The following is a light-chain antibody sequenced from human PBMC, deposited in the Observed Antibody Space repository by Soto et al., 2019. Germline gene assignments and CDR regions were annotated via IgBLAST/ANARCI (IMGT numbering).Light chain of an antibody. J-gene: IGLJ1*01. CDR2: RNN. CDR3: AAWDDSLSGRV. V-gene: IGLV1-47*01. CDR1: SSNIGSNY. Sequence: QSAVTQPPSASGTPGQTVTISCSGSSSNIGSNYVYWYQQLPGTAPKLLIYRNNQRPSGVPDRFSGSKSGTSASLAISGLRSEDEADFYCAAWDDSLSGRVFGTGTKVTVL.